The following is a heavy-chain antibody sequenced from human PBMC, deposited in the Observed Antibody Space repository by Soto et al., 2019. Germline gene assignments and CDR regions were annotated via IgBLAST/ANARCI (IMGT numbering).Heavy chain of an antibody. CDR1: GFTFC. CDR3: ARDLSSRGMDV. J-gene: IGHJ6*02. CDR2: INPNSAVT. Sequence: ASVKVSCKASGFTFCMYWVRRAPGQGPEWMRWINPNSAVTNYAQKFQGWVTMNRDTSISTAYMELSRLRSDDTAVYYCARDLSSRGMDVWGQGTTVTVSS. D-gene: IGHD6-13*01. V-gene: IGHV1-2*04.